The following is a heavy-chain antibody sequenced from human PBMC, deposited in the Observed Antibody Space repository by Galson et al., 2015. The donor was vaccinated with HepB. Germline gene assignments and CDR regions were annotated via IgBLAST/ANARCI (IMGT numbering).Heavy chain of an antibody. J-gene: IGHJ4*02. CDR1: GGSISSGNWY. V-gene: IGHV4-39*01. D-gene: IGHD1-1*01. CDR3: ARVRYTWNDVVYFDY. Sequence: ETLSLTCTVSGGSISSGNWYWGWIRQPPEKGLEWIGSMFHSGGTYYNPSLKSRVTISVDTSKNQFFLKLDSVTAADTAVYYCARVRYTWNDVVYFDYWGQGILVTVSS. CDR2: MFHSGGT.